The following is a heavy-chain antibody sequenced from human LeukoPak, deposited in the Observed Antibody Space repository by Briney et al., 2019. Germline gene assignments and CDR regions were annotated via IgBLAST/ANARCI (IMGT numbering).Heavy chain of an antibody. CDR2: ISDSGGRT. D-gene: IGHD3-22*01. CDR1: GFTLSNYG. V-gene: IGHV3-23*01. CDR3: AKRGVVIRVILVGFHKEANYFDS. Sequence: GGSLRLSCAVSGFTLSNYGMGWVRQAPGKGLEWVAGISDSGGRTNYADSVKGRFSISRDNPKNTLYLQMNCLRAEDTAVYFCAKRGVVIRVILVGFHKEANYFDSWGQGALVTVSS. J-gene: IGHJ4*02.